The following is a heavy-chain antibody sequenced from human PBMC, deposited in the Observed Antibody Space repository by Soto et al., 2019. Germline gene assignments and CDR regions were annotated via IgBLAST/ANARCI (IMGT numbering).Heavy chain of an antibody. Sequence: EVQLVESGGGLVQPGGSLRLACAASGFTFSSYWMHWVRQAPGKGLVWVSRINSDGSSTSYADSVKGRFTISRDNAKNTLYLQMNSLRAEDTAVYYCARGVAATLLFRGWGQGTLVTVSS. CDR2: INSDGSST. J-gene: IGHJ4*02. CDR3: ARGVAATLLFRG. V-gene: IGHV3-74*01. CDR1: GFTFSSYW. D-gene: IGHD2-15*01.